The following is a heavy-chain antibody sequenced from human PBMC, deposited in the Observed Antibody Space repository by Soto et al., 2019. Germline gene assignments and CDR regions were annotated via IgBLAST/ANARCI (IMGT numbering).Heavy chain of an antibody. CDR3: ARPLPTGYCSGGSCNSWYFDL. D-gene: IGHD2-15*01. J-gene: IGHJ2*01. CDR1: GGSFSGYY. Sequence: QVQLQQWGAGLLKPSETLSLTCAVYGGSFSGYYWSWIRQPPGKGLEWIGEINHSGGTNYNPSLKSRVTISVDTSKNQFSLKLSSVTAADTAVYYCARPLPTGYCSGGSCNSWYFDLWGRGTLVTVSS. V-gene: IGHV4-34*01. CDR2: INHSGGT.